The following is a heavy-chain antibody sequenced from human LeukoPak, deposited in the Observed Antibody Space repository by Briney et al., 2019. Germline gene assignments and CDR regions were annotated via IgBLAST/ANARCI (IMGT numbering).Heavy chain of an antibody. D-gene: IGHD3-10*01. J-gene: IGHJ4*02. V-gene: IGHV3-43*02. CDR2: VSGNGRNT. CDR3: AKEGKSSGEEY. CDR1: GFTFEDYA. Sequence: GGSLRLSCAASGFTFEDYAMHWVRQAPGKGLEWVSLVSGNGRNTYYADSVKGRFTVSRDNNRNSLYLQMNSLRTEDTALYYCAKEGKSSGEEYWGQGTLVTVSS.